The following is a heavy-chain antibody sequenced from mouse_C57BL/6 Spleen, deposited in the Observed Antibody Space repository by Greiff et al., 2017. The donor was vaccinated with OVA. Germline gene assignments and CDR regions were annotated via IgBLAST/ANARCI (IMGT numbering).Heavy chain of an antibody. D-gene: IGHD1-1*01. Sequence: VQLQQSGPELVKPGASVKISCKASGYSFTSYYIHWVKQRPGQGLEWIGWIYPGSGNTKYNEKFKGKATLTADTSSSTAYMQLSSLTSEDSAVYYCARRLITTVVATDYWGQGTTLTVSS. CDR1: GYSFTSYY. V-gene: IGHV1-66*01. CDR3: ARRLITTVVATDY. CDR2: IYPGSGNT. J-gene: IGHJ2*01.